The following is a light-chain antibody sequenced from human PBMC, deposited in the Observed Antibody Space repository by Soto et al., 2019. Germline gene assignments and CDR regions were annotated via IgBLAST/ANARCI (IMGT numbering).Light chain of an antibody. CDR2: AVS. V-gene: IGLV2-14*01. J-gene: IGLJ1*01. Sequence: HSALTQPASVSGSPGQSITISCTGTSSDAGLYDYVSWYQQHPGKAPQLMIYAVSNRPSGVSNRFSASKSGNTASLFISGLQAEDEADYYCSSYTSDSSYVFGSGTKGTVL. CDR3: SSYTSDSSYV. CDR1: SSDAGLYDY.